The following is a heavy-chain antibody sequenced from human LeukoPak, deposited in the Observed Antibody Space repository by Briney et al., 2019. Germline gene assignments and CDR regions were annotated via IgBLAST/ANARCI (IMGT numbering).Heavy chain of an antibody. V-gene: IGHV4-39*07. J-gene: IGHJ1*01. D-gene: IGHD2/OR15-2a*01. Sequence: PSETLSLTCTVSGGSISSSSYYWGWIRQPPGKGLEWIGSIYYSGSTYYNPSLKSRVTISVDTSKNQFSLKLSSVTAADTAVYYCARLISMKGYFQHWGQGTLVTVSS. CDR2: IYYSGST. CDR3: ARLISMKGYFQH. CDR1: GGSISSSSYY.